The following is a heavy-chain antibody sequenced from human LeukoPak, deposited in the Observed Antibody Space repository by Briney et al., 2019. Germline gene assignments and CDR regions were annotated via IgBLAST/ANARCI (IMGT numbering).Heavy chain of an antibody. CDR1: GFTFSSYS. D-gene: IGHD3/OR15-3a*01. V-gene: IGHV3-48*04. CDR2: ISSSGSTI. CDR3: AGGLGLLKRNYFDY. Sequence: PGGSLRLSCAASGFTFSSYSMNWVRQAPGKGLEWVSYISSSGSTIYYADSVKGRFTISRDNAKNSLYLQMSSLRAEDTAVYYCAGGLGLLKRNYFDYWGQGSLVIVSS. J-gene: IGHJ4*02.